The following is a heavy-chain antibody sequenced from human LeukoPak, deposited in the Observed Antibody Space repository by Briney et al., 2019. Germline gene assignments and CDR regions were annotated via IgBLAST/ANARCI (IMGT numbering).Heavy chain of an antibody. D-gene: IGHD3-10*01. CDR2: IISIFGTA. CDR1: GGTFSSYA. V-gene: IGHV1-69*05. Sequence: SVKVSCKASGGTFSSYAISWVRQAPGQGLEWMGGIISIFGTANYAQKFQGRVTITTDESTSTAYMELSSLRSEDTAVYYCARGGYGSANWFDPWGQGTLVTVSS. CDR3: ARGGYGSANWFDP. J-gene: IGHJ5*02.